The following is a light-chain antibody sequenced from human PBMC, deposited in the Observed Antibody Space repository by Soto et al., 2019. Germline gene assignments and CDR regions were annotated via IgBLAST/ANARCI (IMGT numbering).Light chain of an antibody. V-gene: IGLV2-14*03. CDR1: SSDVGGYDS. J-gene: IGLJ2*01. Sequence: QPASVSGSPGQSITISCTGTSSDVGGYDSVSWYQQHPGKAPKLMIYDVSNRPSGVSNRFSGSKSGNTASLTISGLQAEDEADYYCTSYTSSTTRVVFGGGTKLTVL. CDR3: TSYTSSTTRVV. CDR2: DVS.